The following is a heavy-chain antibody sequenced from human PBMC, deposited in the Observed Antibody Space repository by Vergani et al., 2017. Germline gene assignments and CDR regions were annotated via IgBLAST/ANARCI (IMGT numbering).Heavy chain of an antibody. V-gene: IGHV3-9*01. CDR3: AKDVLWFGEPHGMDV. J-gene: IGHJ6*02. CDR2: ISWNSGSI. D-gene: IGHD3-10*01. CDR1: GFTFDDYA. Sequence: DVQLVESGGGLVQPGRSLRLSCAASGFTFDDYAMHWVRQAPGQGLEWVSGISWNSGSIGYGDSVKGRFTSSRDNAKNSLYLQMNSLRAEDTALYYCAKDVLWFGEPHGMDVWGQGTTVTVSS.